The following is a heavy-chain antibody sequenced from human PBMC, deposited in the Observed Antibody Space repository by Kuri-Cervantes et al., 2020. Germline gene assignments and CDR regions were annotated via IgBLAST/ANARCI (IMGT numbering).Heavy chain of an antibody. Sequence: GESLKISCAASQFTFSEHWISWVRQAPGKGLEWVADINQDGSEKVYVDSLKGRFTISRDNAKNSLYLQMNSLRAEDTAVYYCARDPHAMVRGNLFDYWGQGTLVTVSS. CDR1: QFTFSEHW. D-gene: IGHD3-10*01. CDR3: ARDPHAMVRGNLFDY. CDR2: INQDGSEK. J-gene: IGHJ4*02. V-gene: IGHV3-7*03.